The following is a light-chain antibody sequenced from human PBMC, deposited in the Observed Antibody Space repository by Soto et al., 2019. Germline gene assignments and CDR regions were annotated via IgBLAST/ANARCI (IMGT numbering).Light chain of an antibody. CDR2: DAS. J-gene: IGKJ4*01. V-gene: IGKV3D-15*01. CDR3: EQYHEWPLS. CDR1: QSVSSN. Sequence: ETVMTQSPGTLSVSPGDRATLSCRASQSVSSNLARYQQKPGQAPRLLIYDASAWATGIPARFSGSWSGTESALTISSLQSEDFAVYYCEQYHEWPLSFGGGTEVEIK.